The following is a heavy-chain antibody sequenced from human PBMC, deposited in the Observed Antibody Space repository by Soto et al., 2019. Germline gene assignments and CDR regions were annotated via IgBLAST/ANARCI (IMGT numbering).Heavy chain of an antibody. CDR3: ARRTRPDFYYMDV. CDR1: GFTLRGYA. Sequence: SGGSQRLSCTASGFTLRGYAMDWVRQAPGKGLEYVSGISSNGVGTYYANSVQGRFTISRDNSKNTVYLQMGSLRPEDMAVYYCARRTRPDFYYMDVWGKGTTVTVSS. V-gene: IGHV3-64*01. D-gene: IGHD6-6*01. CDR2: ISSNGVGT. J-gene: IGHJ6*03.